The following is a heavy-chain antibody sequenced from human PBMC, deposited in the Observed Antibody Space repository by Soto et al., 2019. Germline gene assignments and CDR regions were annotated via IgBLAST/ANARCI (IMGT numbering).Heavy chain of an antibody. CDR2: IIPIIGII. CDR3: ARESASSGYPY. V-gene: IGHV1-69*04. CDR1: GGTFGTYT. D-gene: IGHD3-22*01. Sequence: GASVKVSCKASGGTFGTYTSTWVRQAPGQGLEWMGRIIPIIGIINYAQKFQGRVTISADKSTSTAYMELSSLRSEDTAVYYCARESASSGYPYWGQGTLVTVSS. J-gene: IGHJ4*02.